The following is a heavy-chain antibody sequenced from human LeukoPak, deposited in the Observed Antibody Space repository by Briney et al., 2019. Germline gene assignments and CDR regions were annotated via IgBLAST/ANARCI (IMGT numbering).Heavy chain of an antibody. CDR3: AGRRQWLVPDDAFDI. CDR2: IYPGDSDT. CDR1: GYSFTSYW. Sequence: GESLKISCKGSGYSFTSYWIGWVRQMPGKGLEWMGIIYPGDSDTRYSPSFQGQVTISADKSISTAYLQWSSLKASDTAMYYCAGRRQWLVPDDAFDIWGQGTMATVSS. J-gene: IGHJ3*02. D-gene: IGHD6-19*01. V-gene: IGHV5-51*01.